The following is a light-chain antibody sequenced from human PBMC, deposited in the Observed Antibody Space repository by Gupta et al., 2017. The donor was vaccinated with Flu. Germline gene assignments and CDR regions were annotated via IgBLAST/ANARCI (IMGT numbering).Light chain of an antibody. V-gene: IGKV3-20*01. CDR2: GAS. CDR3: QQEGSFPNT. Sequence: EIVLTQSPGTLSLSPGERATLSCRASQSVSSSYLAWYQQKPGQAPRLLIYGASSRATGIPDRFSGSGSGTDFTLTISRLEPEDFAVYYCQQEGSFPNTFGQGTKLEIK. CDR1: QSVSSSY. J-gene: IGKJ2*01.